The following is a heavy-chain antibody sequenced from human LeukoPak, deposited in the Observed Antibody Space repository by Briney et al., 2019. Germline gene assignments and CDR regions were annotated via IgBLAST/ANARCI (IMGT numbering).Heavy chain of an antibody. CDR2: ISYDGSNK. D-gene: IGHD6-19*01. J-gene: IGHJ4*02. Sequence: GGSLRLSCAASGFTFSSYGMHWVRQAPGKGLEWVAVISYDGSNKYYADSVKGRFTISRDNSKNTLYLQMNSLRAEDTAVYYCEKDRYSSGWYLGYFDYWGQGTLVTVSS. CDR1: GFTFSSYG. V-gene: IGHV3-30*18. CDR3: EKDRYSSGWYLGYFDY.